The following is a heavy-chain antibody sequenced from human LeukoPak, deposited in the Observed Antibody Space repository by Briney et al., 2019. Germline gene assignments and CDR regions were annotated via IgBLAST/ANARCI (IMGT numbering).Heavy chain of an antibody. CDR1: GFTFDDYA. V-gene: IGHV3-48*03. Sequence: GGSLRLSCAASGFTFDDYAMHWVRQAPGKGLEWVSYISSSGSFIYYADSVKGRFTISRDNAKNSLYLHMNSLRAEDTALYYCAREPYYDSSGYSPDYWGQGTLVTVSS. CDR2: ISSSGSFI. CDR3: AREPYYDSSGYSPDY. D-gene: IGHD3-22*01. J-gene: IGHJ4*02.